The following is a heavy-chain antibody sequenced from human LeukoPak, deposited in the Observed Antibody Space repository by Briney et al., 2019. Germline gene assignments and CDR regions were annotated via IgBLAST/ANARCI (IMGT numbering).Heavy chain of an antibody. D-gene: IGHD2-21*02. CDR3: ARGSRDPPDFYYFMDV. CDR2: IIPIFRAA. CDR1: GGTFSNYA. Sequence: SVKVSCKASGGTFSNYAISWVRQAPGQGVEWRGGIIPIFRAANSAQKFQGRVTITTDESTSTAYMELSTLRSEDTAVYYCARGSRDPPDFYYFMDVWGKGTTVTVSS. J-gene: IGHJ6*03. V-gene: IGHV1-69*05.